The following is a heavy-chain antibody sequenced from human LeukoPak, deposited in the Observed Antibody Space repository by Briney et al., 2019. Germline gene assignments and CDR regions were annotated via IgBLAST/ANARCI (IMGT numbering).Heavy chain of an antibody. CDR1: GGSFSGYN. CDR2: INHSGST. J-gene: IGHJ4*02. CDR3: ATLLFTKYYFDY. D-gene: IGHD2-15*01. V-gene: IGHV4-34*01. Sequence: SETLSLTCAVYGGSFSGYNWSWICQPPGKGLEWIGEINHSGSTNYNPSLKSRVTISVATSKNQFSLKLSSVTAADTAVYYCATLLFTKYYFDYWGQGTLVTVSS.